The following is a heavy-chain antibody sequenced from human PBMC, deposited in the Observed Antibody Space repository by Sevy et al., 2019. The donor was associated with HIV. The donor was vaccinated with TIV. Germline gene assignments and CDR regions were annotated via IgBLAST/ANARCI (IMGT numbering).Heavy chain of an antibody. CDR1: GYTFTGYY. Sequence: ASVKVSCKASGYTFTGYYIHWVRQAPGQGLEWMGWINPNSGGTNYAQKFQGRVTMTRDTSISTAYMELSRLRSDDTAVYYCARVRSDIVASGLFDYWGQGTLVTVSS. V-gene: IGHV1-2*02. CDR2: INPNSGGT. D-gene: IGHD5-12*01. J-gene: IGHJ4*02. CDR3: ARVRSDIVASGLFDY.